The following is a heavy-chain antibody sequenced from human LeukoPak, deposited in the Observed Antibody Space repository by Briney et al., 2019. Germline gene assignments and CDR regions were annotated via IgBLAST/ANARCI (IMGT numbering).Heavy chain of an antibody. Sequence: PSETLSLTCAVYGGSFSGYYWSWIRQPPGKGLEWIGEINHSGSTNYNPSLKSRVTISVDTSKSQFSLKLSSVTAADTAVYYCARGRLYSSSLLDYWGQGTLVTVSS. CDR2: INHSGST. J-gene: IGHJ4*02. CDR1: GGSFSGYY. D-gene: IGHD6-13*01. CDR3: ARGRLYSSSLLDY. V-gene: IGHV4-34*01.